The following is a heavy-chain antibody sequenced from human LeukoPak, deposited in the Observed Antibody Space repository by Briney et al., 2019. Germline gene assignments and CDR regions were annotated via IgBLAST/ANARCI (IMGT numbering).Heavy chain of an antibody. V-gene: IGHV3-49*03. CDR1: GGSFSGYY. J-gene: IGHJ4*02. CDR3: TRDQTPYY. Sequence: LSLTCAVYGGSFSGYYWSWIRQPPGKGLEWVGFIAGETYGGTAGYAASVKGRFTISRDDSKSIAYLQMNSLKTEDTAVYYCTRDQTPYYWGQGTLVTVSS. CDR2: IAGETYGGTA.